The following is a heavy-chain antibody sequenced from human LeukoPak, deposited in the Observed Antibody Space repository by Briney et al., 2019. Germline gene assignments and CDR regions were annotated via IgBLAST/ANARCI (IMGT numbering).Heavy chain of an antibody. CDR2: ISSDGSNK. V-gene: IGHV3-30*18. D-gene: IGHD2-21*01. Sequence: GGSLRLSCAASGFTFSDHYMAWIRQAPGKGLEWVALISSDGSNKYYADSVKGRFTISRDNSKNTLYLQMNSLRAEDTAVYYCAKDCVLDYWGQGTLVTVSS. CDR1: GFTFSDHY. J-gene: IGHJ4*02. CDR3: AKDCVLDY.